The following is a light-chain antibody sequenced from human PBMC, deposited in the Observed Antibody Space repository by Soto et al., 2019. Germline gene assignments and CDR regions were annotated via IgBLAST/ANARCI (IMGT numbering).Light chain of an antibody. Sequence: DIPVTQSPSSLSASVGDRVTISCQASQGINNYLNWYQQKPGKPPKLLIYDASNLEAGVPSRFSGSGSGTDFSFSITNLQPEDVATYYCQQYESLPPRFGPGTTVEIK. CDR1: QGINNY. V-gene: IGKV1-33*01. CDR3: QQYESLPPR. J-gene: IGKJ3*01. CDR2: DAS.